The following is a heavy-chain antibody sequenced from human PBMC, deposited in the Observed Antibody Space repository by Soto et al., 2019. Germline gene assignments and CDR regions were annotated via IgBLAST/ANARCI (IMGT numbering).Heavy chain of an antibody. CDR1: GYTFTSYY. J-gene: IGHJ4*02. V-gene: IGHV1-46*01. Sequence: GASVKVSCKASGYTFTSYYMHWVRQAPGQGLKWMGIINPSGGSTSYAQKFQGRVTMTRDTSTSTVHMELSSLRSEDTAVYYCASNRERDSSGYLHFDYWGQGTLVTVYS. CDR2: INPSGGST. CDR3: ASNRERDSSGYLHFDY. D-gene: IGHD3-22*01.